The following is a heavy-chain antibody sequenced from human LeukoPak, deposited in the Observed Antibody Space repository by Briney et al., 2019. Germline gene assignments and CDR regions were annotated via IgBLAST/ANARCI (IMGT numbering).Heavy chain of an antibody. CDR3: ARGVVTSYYYYGMDV. CDR2: IYHSGST. Sequence: PSGTLSLTCAVSGGSISSSNWWSWVRQPPGKGLEWIGEIYHSGSTNYNPSLKSRVTISVGKSKNQFSLKLSSVTAADTAVYYCARGVVTSYYYYGMDVWGQRTTVTASS. D-gene: IGHD3-3*01. CDR1: GGSISSSNW. V-gene: IGHV4-4*02. J-gene: IGHJ6*02.